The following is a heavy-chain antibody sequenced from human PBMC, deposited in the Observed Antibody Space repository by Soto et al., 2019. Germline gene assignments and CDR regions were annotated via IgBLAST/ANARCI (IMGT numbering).Heavy chain of an antibody. CDR1: GYSFTNYG. D-gene: IGHD6-19*01. CDR2: ISAYNGNT. Sequence: QDQLVQTGVEVKKPGASVKVSCKASGYSFTNYGITWVRQAPGQGFEWMGWISAYNGNTNYAQKFQGRVTLTTDASTCTAYLELRSLRSDDTAVYYCARDRGVAPPVAGTTHYYYYMDVWGKGTTVTVSS. V-gene: IGHV1-18*01. J-gene: IGHJ6*03. CDR3: ARDRGVAPPVAGTTHYYYYMDV.